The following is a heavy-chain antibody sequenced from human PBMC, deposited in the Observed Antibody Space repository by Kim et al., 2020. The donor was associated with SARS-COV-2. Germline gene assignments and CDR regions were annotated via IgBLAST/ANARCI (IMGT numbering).Heavy chain of an antibody. Sequence: GGSLRLSCAASGLTFSGYGMTWVRQAPGKGLEWVSAISGSGGSTYYPDSVKGRVTISRDNSRNTLYLQLHSLRAEDTAVYYCAKVVWAAHYYFDYWGQGT. D-gene: IGHD3-16*01. CDR1: GLTFSGYG. J-gene: IGHJ4*02. CDR2: ISGSGGST. CDR3: AKVVWAAHYYFDY. V-gene: IGHV3-23*01.